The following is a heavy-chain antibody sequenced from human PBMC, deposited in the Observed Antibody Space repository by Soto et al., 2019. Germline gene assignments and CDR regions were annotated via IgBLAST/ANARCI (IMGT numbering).Heavy chain of an antibody. CDR2: INHSGST. CDR3: ARGGYCSGGSCYYYYYYMDV. CDR1: GGSFSGYY. V-gene: IGHV4-34*01. J-gene: IGHJ6*03. Sequence: QVQLQQWGAGLLKPSETLSLTCAVYGGSFSGYYWSWIRQPPGKGLEWIGEINHSGSTNYNPSLKSRVTLSVDTSKILFCLKLSSVTAADTAVYYCARGGYCSGGSCYYYYYYMDVSGKGTTVTVSS. D-gene: IGHD2-15*01.